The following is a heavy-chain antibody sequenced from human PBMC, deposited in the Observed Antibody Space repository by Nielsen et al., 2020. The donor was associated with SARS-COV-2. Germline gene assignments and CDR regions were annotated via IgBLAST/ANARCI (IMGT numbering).Heavy chain of an antibody. CDR3: ARDKYSSSWSRGLYYYYGMDV. J-gene: IGHJ6*02. D-gene: IGHD6-13*01. CDR1: GGSISSGGYY. CDR2: IYYSGST. V-gene: IGHV4-31*03. Sequence: SETLSLTCTVSGGSISSGGYYWSWIRQHPGKGLEWIGYIYYSGSTYYNPSLKSRVTISVDTSKNQFSLKLSSVTAADTAVYYCARDKYSSSWSRGLYYYYGMDVWGQGTTVTVSS.